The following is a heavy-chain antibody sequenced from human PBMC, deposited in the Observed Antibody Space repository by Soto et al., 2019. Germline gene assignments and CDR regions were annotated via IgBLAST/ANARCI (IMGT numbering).Heavy chain of an antibody. Sequence: QVQLQESGPGLVKPSQTLSLTCTVSGDSMTSGGCYWNWIRQHPEKGLEWIGHICYRGSTYYNPSLRSRVTMSLDTSKNQFSLKLSSVTAADTAVYYCARDASGHSSIFDHWGQGTLVTVSS. CDR3: ARDASGHSSIFDH. CDR2: ICYRGST. CDR1: GDSMTSGGCY. J-gene: IGHJ4*02. D-gene: IGHD6-13*01. V-gene: IGHV4-31*03.